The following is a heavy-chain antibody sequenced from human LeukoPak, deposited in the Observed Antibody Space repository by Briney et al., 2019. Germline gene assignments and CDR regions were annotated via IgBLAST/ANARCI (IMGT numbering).Heavy chain of an antibody. J-gene: IGHJ4*02. CDR3: ARGGGVDY. Sequence: GGSLRLSCAASGFTFSKYWMLWVRQAPGKGLESVSRINTDGTVTTYADSVKGRFTVSRDNADNTMFLQMNSVRNEDTAVYYCARGGGVDYWGQGTLVTVSS. D-gene: IGHD3-3*01. CDR1: GFTFSKYW. V-gene: IGHV3-74*01. CDR2: INTDGTVT.